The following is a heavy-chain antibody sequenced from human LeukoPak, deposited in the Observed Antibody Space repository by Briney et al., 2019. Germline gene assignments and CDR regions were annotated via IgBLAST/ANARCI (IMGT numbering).Heavy chain of an antibody. D-gene: IGHD3-22*01. J-gene: IGHJ4*02. V-gene: IGHV4-39*02. CDR3: AKDLVDYDSSGYYYDY. CDR2: IYYSGNT. Sequence: ETLSLTCTVSGVSISSSNSYWGWIRQPPGKGLEWIGSIYYSGNTYYNASLKSQVSISIDTSKNQFSLRLTSVTAADTAVYYCAKDLVDYDSSGYYYDYWGQGTLVTVSS. CDR1: GVSISSSNSY.